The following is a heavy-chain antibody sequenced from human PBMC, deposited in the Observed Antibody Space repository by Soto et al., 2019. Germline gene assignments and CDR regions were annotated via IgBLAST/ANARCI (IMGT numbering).Heavy chain of an antibody. Sequence: GASVKVSCKASGYTFTIYYMHRVRQAPGQGLEWMGIINPSGGSTSYAQKFQGRVTMTRDTSTSTVYMELSSLRSEDTAVYYCARSQGSSTSLEIYYYYYYGMDVWGQGTTVTVSS. CDR3: ARSQGSSTSLEIYYYYYYGMDV. D-gene: IGHD2-2*01. CDR2: INPSGGST. J-gene: IGHJ6*02. CDR1: GYTFTIYY. V-gene: IGHV1-46*01.